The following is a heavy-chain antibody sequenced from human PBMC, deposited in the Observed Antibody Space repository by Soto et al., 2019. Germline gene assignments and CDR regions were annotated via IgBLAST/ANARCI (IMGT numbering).Heavy chain of an antibody. CDR2: ISYDGRYI. V-gene: IGHV3-30*03. Sequence: QMQLVESGGGVVPPGNSLRLSCAASGFIFSNYAMHWVRQAPGKGLEWVALISYDGRYIYYADSVKGRFAISRDNSKKTVELLMNSLRREDTAVYYCARDVTDYVLDVWGQGTTVNVSS. J-gene: IGHJ6*02. D-gene: IGHD3-9*01. CDR1: GFIFSNYA. CDR3: ARDVTDYVLDV.